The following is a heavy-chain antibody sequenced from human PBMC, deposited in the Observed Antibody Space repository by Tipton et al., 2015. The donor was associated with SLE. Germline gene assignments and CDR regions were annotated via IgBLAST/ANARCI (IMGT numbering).Heavy chain of an antibody. J-gene: IGHJ4*02. CDR2: IYTSGST. CDR1: GVSISSSY. D-gene: IGHD4-23*01. V-gene: IGHV4-4*07. Sequence: GLVKPSETLSLTCNVSGVSISSSYWSWIRQPAGKGLEWIGHIYTSGSTNYNASLKSRLTISVDTSKNSFSLKLNSVTAADTAVYYCARGASDYGGNRRFDHWGQGTLVTVSS. CDR3: ARGASDYGGNRRFDH.